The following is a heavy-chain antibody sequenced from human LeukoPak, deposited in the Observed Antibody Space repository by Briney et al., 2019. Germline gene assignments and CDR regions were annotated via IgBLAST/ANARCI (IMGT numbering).Heavy chain of an antibody. D-gene: IGHD4-11*01. V-gene: IGHV1-46*03. CDR1: GYTFTSYY. J-gene: IGHJ4*02. CDR2: INPSGGTT. CDR3: ARVGDYSNYFDY. Sequence: ASVKVSCKASGYTFTSYYMHWVRQAPGQGPEWMGKINPSGGTTTNAQKFQGRVTMTRDTSTSTVYMELSSLRSEDTAVYYCARVGDYSNYFDYWGQGTLVTVSS.